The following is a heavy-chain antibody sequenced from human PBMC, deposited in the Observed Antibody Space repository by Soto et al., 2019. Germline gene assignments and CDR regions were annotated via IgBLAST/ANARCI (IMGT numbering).Heavy chain of an antibody. Sequence: TLSLTCTVSGGSISSYYWSWIRQPPGKGLEWIGYIYYGGSTNYNPSLKSRVTISVDTSKNQFSLKLSSVTAADTAVYYCARGPNWNDLSYFDYWGQGTLVTVSS. CDR3: ARGPNWNDLSYFDY. D-gene: IGHD1-20*01. CDR1: GGSISSYY. V-gene: IGHV4-59*01. CDR2: IYYGGST. J-gene: IGHJ4*02.